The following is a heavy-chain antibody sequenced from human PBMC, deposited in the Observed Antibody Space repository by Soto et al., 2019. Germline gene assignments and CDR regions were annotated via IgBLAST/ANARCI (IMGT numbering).Heavy chain of an antibody. CDR3: ARDNGSSWYLSLFPHYYYYYGMDV. CDR1: GFTFDDYA. Sequence: SLRLSCAASGFTFDDYAMYWVRQVPGKGLEWVSGISWNSGRIGYADSVKGRFTISRDNAKNSLYLQMNSLRPEDTAVYYCARDNGSSWYLSLFPHYYYYYGMDVWGQGTTVTVSS. D-gene: IGHD6-13*01. V-gene: IGHV3-9*01. J-gene: IGHJ6*02. CDR2: ISWNSGRI.